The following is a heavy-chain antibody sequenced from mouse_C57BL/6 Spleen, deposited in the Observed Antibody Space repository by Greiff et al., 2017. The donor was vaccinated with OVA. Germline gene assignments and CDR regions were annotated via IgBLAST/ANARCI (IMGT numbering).Heavy chain of an antibody. J-gene: IGHJ1*03. Sequence: VQLQQSGAELVRPGASVKLSCKASGYTFTDYYINWVKQRPGQGLEWIARIYPGSGNTYYNEKFKGKATLTAEKSSSTAYMQLSSLTSEDSAVYFCAVYYYGSSYWYFDGWGTGTTVTVSS. V-gene: IGHV1-76*01. CDR2: IYPGSGNT. CDR3: AVYYYGSSYWYFDG. CDR1: GYTFTDYY. D-gene: IGHD1-1*01.